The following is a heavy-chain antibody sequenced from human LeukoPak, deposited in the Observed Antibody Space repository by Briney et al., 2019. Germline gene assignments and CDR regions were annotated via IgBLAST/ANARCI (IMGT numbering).Heavy chain of an antibody. D-gene: IGHD5-18*01. V-gene: IGHV1-69*13. J-gene: IGHJ6*03. CDR3: ARSVLSDTAMAGRGGYYYYYMDV. CDR1: GGTFSSYA. CDR2: IIPIFGTA. Sequence: ASVKVSCKASGGTFSSYAISWVRQAPGQGLEWMGGIIPIFGTANYAQKFQGRVTITADESTSTAYMELSSLRSEDTAVYYCARSVLSDTAMAGRGGYYYYYMDVWGIGTTVTVSS.